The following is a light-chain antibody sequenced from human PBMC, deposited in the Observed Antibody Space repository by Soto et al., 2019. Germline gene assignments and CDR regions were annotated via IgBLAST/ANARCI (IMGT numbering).Light chain of an antibody. Sequence: QSALTQPASVSESPGQSIASSCTGTSSDIGYYNYVSWYQQHAGKAPKLLIFDVNNRPSGISDRFSGSKSGNTASLTISGLQAEDEADYYCSSYTSRSTYVFGSGTKLTVL. CDR3: SSYTSRSTYV. CDR1: SSDIGYYNY. V-gene: IGLV2-14*03. CDR2: DVN. J-gene: IGLJ1*01.